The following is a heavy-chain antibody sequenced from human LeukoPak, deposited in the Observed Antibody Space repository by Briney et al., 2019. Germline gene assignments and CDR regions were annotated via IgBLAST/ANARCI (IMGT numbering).Heavy chain of an antibody. CDR1: GGSFSGYY. CDR2: INHSGST. D-gene: IGHD3-10*01. J-gene: IGHJ5*02. V-gene: IGHV4-34*01. CDR3: ARGRPNYYGSGGWFDP. Sequence: PSETLSLTCAVYGGSFSGYYWSWIRQPPGKGLEWIGEINHSGSTNYNPSLKSRVTISVDTSKNQFSLKLSSVTAADTAVYYCARGRPNYYGSGGWFDPWGQGTLVTVSS.